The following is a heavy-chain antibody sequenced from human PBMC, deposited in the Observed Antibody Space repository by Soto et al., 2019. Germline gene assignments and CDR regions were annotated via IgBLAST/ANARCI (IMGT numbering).Heavy chain of an antibody. Sequence: QVQLVESGGGVVQPGRSLRLSCAASGFTFSSYGMHWVRQAPGKGLEWVAVIWYDGRNEYYADSVKGRLTISRDNSKSTLYLHMNSLRAEDTAVYYCARGNLGYHGMDVWGQGTTVTVSS. V-gene: IGHV3-33*03. CDR1: GFTFSSYG. CDR3: ARGNLGYHGMDV. J-gene: IGHJ6*02. CDR2: IWYDGRNE. D-gene: IGHD3-16*01.